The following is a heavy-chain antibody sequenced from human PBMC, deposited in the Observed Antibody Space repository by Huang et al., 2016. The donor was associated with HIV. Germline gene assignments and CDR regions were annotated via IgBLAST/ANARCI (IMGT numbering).Heavy chain of an antibody. Sequence: QLQLQESGPRLVKPLETLSLTCSGSGDSFSSPSHYWAWIRQSPGKGLEWIGRMYYSGSIYYNPSLRGRVSISADTSKSQFSLRLNSVTAADTGVYYCARVDFSDYHYYFDSWGQGALVTVSS. J-gene: IGHJ4*02. CDR2: MYYSGSI. CDR3: ARVDFSDYHYYFDS. D-gene: IGHD4-17*01. CDR1: GDSFSSPSHY. V-gene: IGHV4-39*01.